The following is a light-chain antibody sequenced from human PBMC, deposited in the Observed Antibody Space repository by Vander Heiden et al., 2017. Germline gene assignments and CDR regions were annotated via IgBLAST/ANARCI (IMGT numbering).Light chain of an antibody. CDR1: SSNIGAGYD. CDR3: QSYDSSLSGSKVV. CDR2: GNS. J-gene: IGLJ2*01. V-gene: IGLV1-40*01. Sequence: HSVLTQPPSVSGAPGQMVTISCTGSSSNIGAGYDVHWYQQLPGTAPKLLIYGNSNRPSGVPDRFSGSNSGPSASLAIAGLQAEDEADYYCQSYDSSLSGSKVVFGGGTKLSVL.